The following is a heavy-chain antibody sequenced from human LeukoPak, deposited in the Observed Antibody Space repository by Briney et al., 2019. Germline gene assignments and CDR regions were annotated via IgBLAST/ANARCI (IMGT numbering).Heavy chain of an antibody. CDR1: GFTLSSYA. D-gene: IGHD6-6*01. V-gene: IGHV3-23*01. CDR3: AKGEYSSSPGSSSWFDP. Sequence: GSLRLSCAASGFTLSSYAMSWVRQAPGKGLEWVSAISGSGGSTYYADSVKGRFTISRDNSKNTLYLQMNSLRAEDTAVYYCAKGEYSSSPGSSSWFDPWGQGTLVTVSS. CDR2: ISGSGGST. J-gene: IGHJ5*02.